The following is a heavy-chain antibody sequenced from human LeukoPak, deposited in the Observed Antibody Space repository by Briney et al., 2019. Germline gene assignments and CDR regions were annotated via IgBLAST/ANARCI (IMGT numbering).Heavy chain of an antibody. CDR2: IIPIFGRA. CDR1: GSTFSSYT. D-gene: IGHD6-6*01. CDR3: ARRVSGNWFDP. V-gene: IGHV1-69*06. J-gene: IGHJ5*02. Sequence: GASVKVSCKASGSTFSSYTISWVRQAPGQGLEWMGGIIPIFGRASYAQKFQGRVTITADKSTSTGYMELRSLRSEDTAVYYCARRVSGNWFDPWGQGTLVTVSS.